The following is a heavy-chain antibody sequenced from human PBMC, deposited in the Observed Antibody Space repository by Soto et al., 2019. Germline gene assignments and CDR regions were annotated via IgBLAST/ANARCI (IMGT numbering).Heavy chain of an antibody. J-gene: IGHJ4*02. V-gene: IGHV4-4*09. CDR2: IYFSGST. CDR3: ARSVATPGTNIDF. D-gene: IGHD6-13*01. CDR1: GGSMNGYY. Sequence: SATRSITCSVSGGSMNGYYWSWIRQTPGQGLEWLGFIYFSGSTRYNPSLMSRLTISLDKSKRQFSMSLSSVTAADTAVYYCARSVATPGTNIDFWGQGTLVTVSS.